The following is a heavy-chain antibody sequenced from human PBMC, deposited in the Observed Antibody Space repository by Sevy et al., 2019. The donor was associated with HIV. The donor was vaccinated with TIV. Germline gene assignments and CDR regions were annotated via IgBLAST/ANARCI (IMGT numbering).Heavy chain of an antibody. D-gene: IGHD6-19*01. CDR3: ARLDSYSIGWSPRYYFDY. V-gene: IGHV5-51*01. CDR1: AYTFTTHW. CDR2: MSPGDSDP. Sequence: GESLKISCKGSAYTFTTHWIGWVRQMPGKGLEWMGIMSPGDSDPRYSPSVQGQVTMPVDKSVSTAYLQWHSLETSDTAIYYCARLDSYSIGWSPRYYFDYWGQGTLVTVSS. J-gene: IGHJ4*02.